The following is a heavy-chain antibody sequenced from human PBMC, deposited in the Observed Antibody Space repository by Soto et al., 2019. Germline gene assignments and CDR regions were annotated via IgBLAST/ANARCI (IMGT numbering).Heavy chain of an antibody. Sequence: GGSLRLSCAASGFTFSSYGMHWVRQAPGKGLEWVAVIWNDGSNKYYEESWKGRFTISRDNSKNTLYLQMNSLRAEETAVYYCASVAGPYGDYHFDYWGQGTLVTVSS. CDR2: IWNDGSNK. CDR1: GFTFSSYG. D-gene: IGHD4-17*01. J-gene: IGHJ4*02. V-gene: IGHV3-33*01. CDR3: ASVAGPYGDYHFDY.